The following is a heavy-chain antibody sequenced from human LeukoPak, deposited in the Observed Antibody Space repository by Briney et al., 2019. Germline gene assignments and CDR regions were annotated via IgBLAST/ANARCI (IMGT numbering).Heavy chain of an antibody. CDR1: GGSISSSSYY. CDR3: ARELVVITRAMRRNWFDP. V-gene: IGHV4-39*07. Sequence: SETLSLTCTVSGGSISSSSYYWGWIRQPPGKGLEWIGSIYYSGSTYYNPSLKSRVTISVDTSKNQFSLKLSSVTAADTAVYYCARELVVITRAMRRNWFDPWGQGTLITVSS. J-gene: IGHJ5*02. CDR2: IYYSGST. D-gene: IGHD3-22*01.